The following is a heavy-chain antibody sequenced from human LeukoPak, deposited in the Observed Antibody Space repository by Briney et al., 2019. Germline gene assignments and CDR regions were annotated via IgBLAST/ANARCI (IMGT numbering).Heavy chain of an antibody. J-gene: IGHJ4*02. CDR3: AKISSH. V-gene: IGHV3-30*02. CDR2: IRYDGSTK. CDR1: GFIFSSFG. D-gene: IGHD3-3*02. Sequence: PGGSPRLSCVASGFIFSSFGMHWVRQAPGKGLEWVAFIRYDGSTKYYADSVKGRFTISRDNSRNTLYLEMNSLRADDTAVSYCAKISSHWGQGTLVTVSS.